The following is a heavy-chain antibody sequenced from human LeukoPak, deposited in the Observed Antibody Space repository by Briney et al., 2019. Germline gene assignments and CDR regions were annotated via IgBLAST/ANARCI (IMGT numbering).Heavy chain of an antibody. D-gene: IGHD4-23*01. V-gene: IGHV4-34*01. J-gene: IGHJ4*02. CDR1: GGSFSGYY. Sequence: SETLSLTCAVYGGSFSGYYWSWIRQPPGKGLEWIGEINHSGSTKYNPSLKSRVTISVDTSKNQFSLKLSSVTAADTAVYYCARAYGGNVLLTSFDYWGQGTLVTVSS. CDR2: INHSGST. CDR3: ARAYGGNVLLTSFDY.